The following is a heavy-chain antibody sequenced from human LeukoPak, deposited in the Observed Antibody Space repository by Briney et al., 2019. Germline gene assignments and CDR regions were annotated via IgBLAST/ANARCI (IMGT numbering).Heavy chain of an antibody. CDR3: VRHGLGSSWFGFDY. D-gene: IGHD6-13*01. CDR1: GYTFTTYW. CDR2: IYPGDSDP. V-gene: IGHV5-51*01. Sequence: GESLKISCKGSGYTFTTYWIGWVRQLPGKGLEWMGIIYPGDSDPRYSPSFQGQVTISADKSISTAYLQWSSLKASDSAMYYCVRHGLGSSWFGFDYWGQGTLVTVSS. J-gene: IGHJ4*02.